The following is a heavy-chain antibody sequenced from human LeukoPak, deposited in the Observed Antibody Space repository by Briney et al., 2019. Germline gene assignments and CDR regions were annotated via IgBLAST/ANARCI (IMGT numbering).Heavy chain of an antibody. CDR1: GFTFSSYA. D-gene: IGHD6-19*01. CDR3: ARDRTEYSSGSSFDY. J-gene: IGHJ4*02. Sequence: GGSLSLSCAASGFTFSSYAMHWVRQAPGKGLEWVAVISYDGSNKYYADSVKGRFTISRDNSKNTLYLQMNSLRAEDTAVYYCARDRTEYSSGSSFDYWGQGTLVTVSS. CDR2: ISYDGSNK. V-gene: IGHV3-30-3*01.